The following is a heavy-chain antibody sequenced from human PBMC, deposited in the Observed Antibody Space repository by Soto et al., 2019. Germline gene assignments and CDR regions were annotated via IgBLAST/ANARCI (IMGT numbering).Heavy chain of an antibody. CDR1: GFTFSSYS. D-gene: IGHD3-3*01. CDR2: ISSSSSYI. Sequence: PGGSLRLSCAASGFTFSSYSMNWVRQAPGKGLEWVSSISSSSSYIYYADSVKGRFTISRDNAKNSLYLQMNSLRAEDTDVYYCARDRPVKIFGVVGTNYYGMDVWGQGTTVTFSS. CDR3: ARDRPVKIFGVVGTNYYGMDV. V-gene: IGHV3-21*01. J-gene: IGHJ6*02.